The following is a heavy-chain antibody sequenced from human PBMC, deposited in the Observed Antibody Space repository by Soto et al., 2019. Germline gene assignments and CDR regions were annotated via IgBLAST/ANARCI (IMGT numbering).Heavy chain of an antibody. CDR3: AHKGFYYGNFFDP. V-gene: IGHV2-5*02. J-gene: IGHJ5*02. D-gene: IGHD3-10*01. Sequence: CPTLVNPTQTLTLTYTFSRFSLTTNGVGLAWIRQRPGRVLEWIGIIYWDDAERYNPSLRSWLTITKDTLKNQVVFTMTNMDPMDTATYFCAHKGFYYGNFFDPWGQGTLVTVSS. CDR2: IYWDDAE. CDR1: RFSLTTNGVG.